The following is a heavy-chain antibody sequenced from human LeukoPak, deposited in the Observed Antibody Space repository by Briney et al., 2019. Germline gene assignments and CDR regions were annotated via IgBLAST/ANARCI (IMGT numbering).Heavy chain of an antibody. CDR2: INHSGST. J-gene: IGHJ5*02. D-gene: IGHD2-15*01. CDR1: GGSLSGYY. V-gene: IGHV4-34*01. Sequence: SETLSLTCAVYGGSLSGYYWSWIRQPPGKGLEWIGEINHSGSTNYNPSLKSRVTISVDTSKNQFSLKLSSVTAADTAVYYCARGYGRVSSTGVVWFDPWGQGTLVTVSS. CDR3: ARGYGRVSSTGVVWFDP.